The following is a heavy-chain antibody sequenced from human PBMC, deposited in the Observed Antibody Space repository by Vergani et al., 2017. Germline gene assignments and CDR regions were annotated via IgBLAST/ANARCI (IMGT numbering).Heavy chain of an antibody. Sequence: QVQLVQSGAEVKKPGSSVKVSCKASGGTFSSYAISWVRQAPGQGLEWMGGIIPIFGTANYAQKFQGRVTITADESTSTAYMELRSLRSEDTAVYYCASAIEMATTPSGFDYWGQGTLVTVSS. CDR2: IIPIFGTA. V-gene: IGHV1-69*01. D-gene: IGHD5-24*01. CDR1: GGTFSSYA. J-gene: IGHJ4*02. CDR3: ASAIEMATTPSGFDY.